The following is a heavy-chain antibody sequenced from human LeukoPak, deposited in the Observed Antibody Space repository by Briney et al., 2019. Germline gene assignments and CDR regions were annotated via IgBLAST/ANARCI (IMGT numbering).Heavy chain of an antibody. J-gene: IGHJ4*02. D-gene: IGHD3-22*01. Sequence: GGSLRLSCVASGFTFSTCPMHWVRQTPGKGLEYVASINSNGVKTYYVDSVKGRVTISRDNSKDTVYLQMDSLRPEDMAVYYCAKDLAMIVVSPTFDYWGQGTLVTVSS. V-gene: IGHV3-64*02. CDR1: GFTFSTCP. CDR2: INSNGVKT. CDR3: AKDLAMIVVSPTFDY.